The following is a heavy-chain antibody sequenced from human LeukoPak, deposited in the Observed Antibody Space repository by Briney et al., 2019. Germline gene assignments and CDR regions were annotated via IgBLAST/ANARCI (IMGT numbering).Heavy chain of an antibody. J-gene: IGHJ4*02. Sequence: GGSLRLSCAASGFTFSSYAMHWVRQAPGKGLEYVSAISSNGGSTYYAYSVKGRFTISRDNSKNTLYLQMGSLRAEDMAVYYCAREASPYGSGSYLGYWGQGTLVTVSS. V-gene: IGHV3-64*01. CDR2: ISSNGGST. CDR1: GFTFSSYA. D-gene: IGHD3-10*01. CDR3: AREASPYGSGSYLGY.